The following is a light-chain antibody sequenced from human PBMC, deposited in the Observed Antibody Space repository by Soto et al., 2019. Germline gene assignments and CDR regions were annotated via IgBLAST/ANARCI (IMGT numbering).Light chain of an antibody. CDR2: GAS. Sequence: EIVLTQSTGTLSLSPGERATLSCRAIQSVSSSYLAWYQQKPGQAPRLLIYGASSRATGIPDRFSGSGSGTDFTLTISRLEPEDFAVYYCQQYGSSPPITFGQGTKVDI. CDR1: QSVSSSY. J-gene: IGKJ1*01. V-gene: IGKV3-20*01. CDR3: QQYGSSPPIT.